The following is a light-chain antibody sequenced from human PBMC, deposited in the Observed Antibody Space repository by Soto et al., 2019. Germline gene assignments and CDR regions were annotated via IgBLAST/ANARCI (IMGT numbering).Light chain of an antibody. CDR2: GAS. J-gene: IGKJ4*01. CDR1: QTVDNN. V-gene: IGKV3-15*01. Sequence: EIVMTQSPVTLSVSQGEGATLSCRASQTVDNNLAWYQKKPGQAPRLLIFGASTRATGIPARFSGVGSGTEFTLTISSLQSEDFAVYYCQQYNNWPLTFGGGTKVEIK. CDR3: QQYNNWPLT.